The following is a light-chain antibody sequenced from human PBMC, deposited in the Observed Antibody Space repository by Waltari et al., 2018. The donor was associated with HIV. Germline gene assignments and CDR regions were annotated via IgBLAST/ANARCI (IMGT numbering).Light chain of an antibody. Sequence: HSALTQPPSASGSPGQSVTISCTGHTSDVGGYNYVSWYQQHPGKAPKLMIYEVTKRPSGVPDRFSGSKSGNTASLTVSGLQAEDEADYYCSSYAGSNNLLFGGGTKLTVL. V-gene: IGLV2-8*01. CDR3: SSYAGSNNLL. CDR1: TSDVGGYNY. CDR2: EVT. J-gene: IGLJ2*01.